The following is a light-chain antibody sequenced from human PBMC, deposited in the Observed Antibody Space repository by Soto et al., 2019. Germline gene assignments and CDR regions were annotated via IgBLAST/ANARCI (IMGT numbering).Light chain of an antibody. CDR2: EVD. CDR1: SSDVGGYNY. Sequence: QSVLTQPPSASGSPRQSVTISCTGTSSDVGGYNYVSWYQQHPGKAPKLMIYEVDKRPSGVPDRFSGSKSGNTASLTVSGLQADDEADYYCSSFAGGNNFVFGTGTKVTVL. J-gene: IGLJ1*01. V-gene: IGLV2-8*01. CDR3: SSFAGGNNFV.